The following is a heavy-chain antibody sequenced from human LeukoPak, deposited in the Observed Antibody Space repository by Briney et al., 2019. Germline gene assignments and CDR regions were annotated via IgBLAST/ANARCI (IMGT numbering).Heavy chain of an antibody. CDR2: IIPIFGTA. J-gene: IGHJ4*02. D-gene: IGHD3-22*01. CDR1: GGTFSSYA. Sequence: ASVKVSCKASGGTFSSYAISWVRQAPGQGLEWMGGIIPIFGTANYAQKFQGRVTITADESTSTAYMELSSLRSEDTAVYYCARDLTGYYDSSGYFGYWGQGTLVTVSS. V-gene: IGHV1-69*01. CDR3: ARDLTGYYDSSGYFGY.